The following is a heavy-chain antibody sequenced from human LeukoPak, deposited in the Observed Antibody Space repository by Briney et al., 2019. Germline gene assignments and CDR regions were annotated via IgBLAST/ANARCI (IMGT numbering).Heavy chain of an antibody. CDR2: IKQDGSEK. D-gene: IGHD3-10*01. Sequence: GGSLRLSCAASGFTFSSYWMSWVRQAPGKGLEWVANIKQDGSEKYYVDSVKGRFTISRDNAKNSLYLQMISLRAEDTAVYYCARDRVTMVRGVNYYFDYWGQGTPVTVSS. J-gene: IGHJ4*02. CDR1: GFTFSSYW. CDR3: ARDRVTMVRGVNYYFDY. V-gene: IGHV3-7*05.